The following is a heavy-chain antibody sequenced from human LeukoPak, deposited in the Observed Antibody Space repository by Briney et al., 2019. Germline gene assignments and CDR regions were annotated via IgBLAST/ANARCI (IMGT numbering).Heavy chain of an antibody. CDR3: ARESIGYCSGGNCHKEDAFDI. D-gene: IGHD2-15*01. CDR2: ISPYSGYT. V-gene: IGHV1-18*01. J-gene: IGHJ3*02. Sequence: ASVKVSCKTSGYTFASFGISWVRQAPGQGLEWMGWISPYSGYTNSAQKFQGRVTMTTDTSTTTAYMEVRSLRSDDTAVYYCARESIGYCSGGNCHKEDAFDIWGQGTMVTVSS. CDR1: GYTFASFG.